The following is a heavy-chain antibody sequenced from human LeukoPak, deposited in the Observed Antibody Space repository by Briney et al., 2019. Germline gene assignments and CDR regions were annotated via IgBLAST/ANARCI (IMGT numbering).Heavy chain of an antibody. J-gene: IGHJ4*02. D-gene: IGHD3-22*01. CDR1: GFTFSNAW. CDR3: TTDRGIVVVITSGFDY. CDR2: IKSKTDGGTT. Sequence: PGGPLRLSCAASGFTFSNAWMNWVRQAPGKGLEWVGRIKSKTDGGTTDYAAPVKGRFTISRDDSKNTLYLQMNSLKTEDTAVYYCTTDRGIVVVITSGFDYWGQGTLVTVSS. V-gene: IGHV3-15*07.